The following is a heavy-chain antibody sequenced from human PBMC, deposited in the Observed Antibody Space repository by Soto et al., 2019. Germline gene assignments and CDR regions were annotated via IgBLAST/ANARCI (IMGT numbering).Heavy chain of an antibody. D-gene: IGHD2-21*01. CDR2: IVHLYGTT. J-gene: IGHJ6*02. CDR3: PFRIVVMRDGMDV. V-gene: IGHV1-69*01. Sequence: QGQLVQSGAEVKQPGSSVKVSCKASGLTFSNYAVSWVRQAPGQGPEWMGGIVHLYGTTNYAQRFQGRLTITADESTSTVYMELNSLTFDDTAVYYYPFRIVVMRDGMDVWGRGTTVTVSS. CDR1: GLTFSNYA.